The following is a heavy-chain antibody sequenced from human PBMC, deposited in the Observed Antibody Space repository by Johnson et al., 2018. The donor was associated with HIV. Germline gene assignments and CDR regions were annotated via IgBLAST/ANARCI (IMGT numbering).Heavy chain of an antibody. J-gene: IGHJ3*02. V-gene: IGHV3-30*02. D-gene: IGHD1-1*01. CDR3: AREELEPDVFDI. Sequence: QVQLVESGGGLVQPGASLRLSCAASGFTFSSYRMHWVRQAPGKGLEWVACIRYDGSNKYYADSVKGRFTISRDNSKNTLYLQMNSLRAEDTAVYYCAREELEPDVFDIWGQETMVTVSS. CDR1: GFTFSSYR. CDR2: IRYDGSNK.